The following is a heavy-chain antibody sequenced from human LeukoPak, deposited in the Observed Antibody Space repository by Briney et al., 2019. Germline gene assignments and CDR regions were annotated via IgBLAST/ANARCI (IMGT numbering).Heavy chain of an antibody. Sequence: ASVKVSCKASGYTFTSYDINWVRQATGQGLEWMGWMNPNSGNTGYAQKFQGRVTMTRNTSISTAYMELSSLRSEDTAVYYCARGGYDRSGYYGYYVDYWGQGTLVTVSS. CDR2: MNPNSGNT. V-gene: IGHV1-8*01. D-gene: IGHD3-22*01. CDR3: ARGGYDRSGYYGYYVDY. J-gene: IGHJ4*02. CDR1: GYTFTSYD.